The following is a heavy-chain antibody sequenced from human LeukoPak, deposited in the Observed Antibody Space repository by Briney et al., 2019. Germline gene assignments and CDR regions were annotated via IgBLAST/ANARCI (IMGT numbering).Heavy chain of an antibody. V-gene: IGHV3-49*04. D-gene: IGHD3-22*01. J-gene: IGHJ4*02. CDR1: GFTFGDYA. CDR2: IRTKANGGTT. Sequence: GGSLRLSCTASGFTFGDYAMTWVRQAPGKGLEWVGFIRTKANGGTTEYAASVKGRLTISRDDSKSIAYLQMNSLKIEDTAVYYCTRRYYDSGTYYSFDSWGQGTLVTVSS. CDR3: TRRYYDSGTYYSFDS.